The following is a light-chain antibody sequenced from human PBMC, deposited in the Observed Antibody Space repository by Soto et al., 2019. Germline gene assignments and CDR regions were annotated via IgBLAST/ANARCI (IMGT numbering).Light chain of an antibody. J-gene: IGKJ4*01. CDR2: LGS. V-gene: IGKV2-28*01. CDR3: MQARQSLT. Sequence: DIVMTQSALSLSVTPGESASISCRSSRSLLHNNGYNYLDWYLQKPGQSPQLLLYLGSNRASGVPDRFSGSGSGTDFTLKISRVEAEDVGVYYCMQARQSLTFGGGTKVDIK. CDR1: RSLLHNNGYNY.